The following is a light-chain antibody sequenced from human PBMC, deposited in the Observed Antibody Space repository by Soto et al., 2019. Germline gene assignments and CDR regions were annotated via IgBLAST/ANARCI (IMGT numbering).Light chain of an antibody. CDR2: SNN. Sequence: QSVLTQPPSASGTPGQRVTISCSGSSSNIGTKTVNWYQQLPGTAPKLLIYSNNQRPSGVPDRFSVSKSGTSASLAISGLQSEDEADYYCAAWDDSLNHYVFGTGTKLTVL. V-gene: IGLV1-44*01. CDR3: AAWDDSLNHYV. CDR1: SSNIGTKT. J-gene: IGLJ1*01.